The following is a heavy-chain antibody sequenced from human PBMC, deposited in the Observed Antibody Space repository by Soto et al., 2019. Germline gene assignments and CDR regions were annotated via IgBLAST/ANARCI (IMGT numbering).Heavy chain of an antibody. CDR2: ISSSGSTI. CDR3: ARGGYDYVWGSYRYLLDD. D-gene: IGHD3-16*02. V-gene: IGHV3-48*03. J-gene: IGHJ4*02. Sequence: PGGSLRLSCAASGFTFSSYEMNWVRQAPGKGLEWVSYISSSGSTIYYADSVKGRFTISRDNAKNSLYLQMNSLRAEDTAVYYCARGGYDYVWGSYRYLLDDWAQGTLVTVSS. CDR1: GFTFSSYE.